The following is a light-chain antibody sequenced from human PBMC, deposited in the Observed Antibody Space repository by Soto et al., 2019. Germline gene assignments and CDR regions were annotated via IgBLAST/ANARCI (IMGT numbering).Light chain of an antibody. CDR1: QSVDTN. V-gene: IGKV3-15*01. CDR2: DAS. CDR3: QQYNNWPTWT. J-gene: IGKJ1*01. Sequence: EVVMTQSPATLSVSTGERATLSCRASQSVDTNLAWYQQKPGQAPRLLIYDASTRATGIPARFSGSGSGTEFTLTISGLQSEDFAVYYCQQYNNWPTWTFGQGTKADIK.